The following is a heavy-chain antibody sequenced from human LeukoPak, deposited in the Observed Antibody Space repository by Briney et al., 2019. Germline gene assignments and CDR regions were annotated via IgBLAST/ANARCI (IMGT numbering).Heavy chain of an antibody. J-gene: IGHJ4*02. CDR1: GFTFSAYA. Sequence: GGSLRLSCAGSGFTFSAYAVHWVRQAPGKGLEWVELSSYDGNKKYYSDSVKGRFTISRDNSKNILYLQMNSLRAEDTALYYCARDLGATGNVATAAPSDFWGQGTLVTVSS. D-gene: IGHD6-13*01. V-gene: IGHV3-30-3*01. CDR3: ARDLGATGNVATAAPSDF. CDR2: SSYDGNKK.